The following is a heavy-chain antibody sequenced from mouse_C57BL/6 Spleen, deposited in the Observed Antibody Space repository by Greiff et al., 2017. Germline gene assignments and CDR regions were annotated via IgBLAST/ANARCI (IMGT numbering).Heavy chain of an antibody. CDR2: INYDGSST. CDR3: ARDRDGSSSLDY. D-gene: IGHD1-1*01. V-gene: IGHV5-16*01. J-gene: IGHJ2*01. CDR1: GFTFSDYY. Sequence: EVKLVESEGGLVQPGSSMKLSCTASGFTFSDYYMAWVRHVPEKGLEWVANINYDGSSTYYLDSLKSRFIISRDNAKNILYLQMSSLKSEDTATYYCARDRDGSSSLDYWGQGTTLTVSS.